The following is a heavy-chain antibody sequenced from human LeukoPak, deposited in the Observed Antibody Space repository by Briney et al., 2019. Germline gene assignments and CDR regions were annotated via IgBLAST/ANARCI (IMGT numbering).Heavy chain of an antibody. V-gene: IGHV1-46*01. D-gene: IGHD6-19*01. CDR3: ARDRGSGDFDY. CDR1: GYTFTSCY. CDR2: INPSGGST. J-gene: IGHJ4*02. Sequence: ASVKVSCKASGYTFTSCYMHWVRQAPGQGLEWMGIINPSGGSTSYAQKFQGRVTMTRDTSTSTVYMELSSLRSEDTAVYYCARDRGSGDFDYWGQGTLVTVSS.